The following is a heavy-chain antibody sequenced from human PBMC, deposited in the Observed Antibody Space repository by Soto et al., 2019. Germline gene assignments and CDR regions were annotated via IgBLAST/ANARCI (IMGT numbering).Heavy chain of an antibody. CDR3: ARIGRDWNYAGLDY. V-gene: IGHV2-26*01. CDR1: GFPLSISRLG. CDR2: IFSDDER. J-gene: IGHJ4*02. Sequence: GSGPTLVNPTETLTLTCTVSGFPLSISRLGVSWIRQPPGKALEWLAHIFSDDERSYSTSLKSRLTISKDTSKSQVVLTMANMDPVDTATYYCARIGRDWNYAGLDYWGQGTLVTVSS. D-gene: IGHD1-7*01.